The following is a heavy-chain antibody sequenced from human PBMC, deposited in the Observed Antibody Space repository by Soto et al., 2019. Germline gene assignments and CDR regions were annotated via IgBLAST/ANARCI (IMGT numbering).Heavy chain of an antibody. CDR1: GFTFSSYA. J-gene: IGHJ3*02. CDR2: ISGSGGST. Sequence: GGSLRLSCAASGFTFSSYAMSWVRQAPGTWLEWVSAISGSGGSTYYADSVKGRFTISRDNSTNTLYLQMNSLTAEDTAVYYCARYYDRSGYYYGDAFDIWGQGTMVTVSS. D-gene: IGHD3-22*01. CDR3: ARYYDRSGYYYGDAFDI. V-gene: IGHV3-23*01.